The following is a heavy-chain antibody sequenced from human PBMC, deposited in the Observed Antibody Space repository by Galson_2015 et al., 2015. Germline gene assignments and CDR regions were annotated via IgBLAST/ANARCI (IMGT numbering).Heavy chain of an antibody. CDR2: ISAYNGNT. D-gene: IGHD6-13*01. V-gene: IGHV1-18*04. Sequence: SVKVSCKASGYTFTSYGISWVRQAPGQGLEWMGWISAYNGNTNYAQKLQGRVTMTTDTSTSTAYMELRSLRSDDTAVYYCARMFWGVGTAGTPQLDHSGPGTLVTVSS. CDR1: GYTFTSYG. J-gene: IGHJ5*02. CDR3: ARMFWGVGTAGTPQLDH.